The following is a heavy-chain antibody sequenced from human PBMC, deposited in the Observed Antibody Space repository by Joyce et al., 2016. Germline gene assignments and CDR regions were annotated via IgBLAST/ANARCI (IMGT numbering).Heavy chain of an antibody. V-gene: IGHV1-69*04. CDR3: TRGRIEYSKTFNAYDI. Sequence: VQLVQSGAEVKKPGFSVKVSCKVSGGNFYDYTITWVRQAPRQGLEWMGRIVPIVGVANYARKFRGRVALTADKTTATAYLELNSLRLDDTAMFFCTRGRIEYSKTFNAYDIWGQGTMVTVSS. CDR1: GGNFYDYT. CDR2: IVPIVGVA. D-gene: IGHD2/OR15-2a*01. J-gene: IGHJ3*02.